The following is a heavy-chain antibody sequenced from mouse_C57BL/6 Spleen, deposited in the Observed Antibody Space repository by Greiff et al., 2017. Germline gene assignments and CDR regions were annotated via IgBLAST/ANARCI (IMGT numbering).Heavy chain of an antibody. V-gene: IGHV7-1*01. J-gene: IGHJ3*01. Sequence: EVKLVESGGGLVQSGRSLRLSCATSGFTFSDFYMEWVRQAPGKGLEWIAASSNKANDYTTEYSSSVKGRFIVSSDTSQSILYLQMNALRAADTAIYYCARDGYDPAWFAYWGQGTLVTVSA. CDR3: ARDGYDPAWFAY. CDR1: GFTFSDFY. D-gene: IGHD2-12*01. CDR2: SSNKANDYTT.